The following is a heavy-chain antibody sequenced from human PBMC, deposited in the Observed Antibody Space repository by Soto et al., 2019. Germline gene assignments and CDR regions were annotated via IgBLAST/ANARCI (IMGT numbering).Heavy chain of an antibody. CDR1: GYSFTSYW. CDR3: ASAVAGTIMGAPDAFDI. Sequence: GGSLRLSCKGSGYSFTSYWIGWVRQMPGKGLEWMGIIYPGDSDTRYSPSFQGQVTISADKSISTAYLQWSSLKASDTAMYYCASAVAGTIMGAPDAFDIWGQGTMVTVSS. D-gene: IGHD6-19*01. CDR2: IYPGDSDT. J-gene: IGHJ3*02. V-gene: IGHV5-51*01.